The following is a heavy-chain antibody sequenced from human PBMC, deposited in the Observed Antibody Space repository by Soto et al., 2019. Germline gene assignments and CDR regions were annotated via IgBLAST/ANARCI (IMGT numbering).Heavy chain of an antibody. CDR3: ATGSDDSSGYYYLGY. CDR2: FXPXXXEX. Sequence: VASVKVSCKVSGYTLTELSMHLVRQAPGKGLEWMGXFXPXXXEXIXAXKXXXXVTMTEDTSTDTAYMELSRLRSEDTAVYYCATGSDDSSGYYYLGYWGQGTLVTVSS. CDR1: GYTLTELS. V-gene: IGHV1-24*01. D-gene: IGHD3-22*01. J-gene: IGHJ4*02.